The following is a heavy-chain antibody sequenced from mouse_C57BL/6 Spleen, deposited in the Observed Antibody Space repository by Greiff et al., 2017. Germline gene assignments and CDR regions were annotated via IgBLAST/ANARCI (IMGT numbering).Heavy chain of an antibody. V-gene: IGHV3-6*01. D-gene: IGHD2-1*01. Sequence: EVKLVESGPGLVKPSQSLSLTCSVTGYSITSGYYWNWIRQFPGNKLEWMGYISYDGSNNYNPSLKNRISITRDTSKNQFFLKLNSVTTEDTATYYCARLIYYGNYGFDYWGQGTTLTVSS. CDR1: GYSITSGYY. CDR2: ISYDGSN. J-gene: IGHJ2*01. CDR3: ARLIYYGNYGFDY.